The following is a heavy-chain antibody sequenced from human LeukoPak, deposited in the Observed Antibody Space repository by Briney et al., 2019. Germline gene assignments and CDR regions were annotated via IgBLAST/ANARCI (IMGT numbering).Heavy chain of an antibody. CDR2: IHNTGST. CDR1: GGSVRSYY. D-gene: IGHD1-26*01. Sequence: KPSETLSLTCTVSGGSVRSYYWSWIRQPPGEGLEWIAYIHNTGSTNYNPSLKSRVTISLDTSKNEFSLKLTSVTAADTVVYYCVRDWEGFNFDIWGQGTMVTVSS. CDR3: VRDWEGFNFDI. J-gene: IGHJ3*02. V-gene: IGHV4-59*02.